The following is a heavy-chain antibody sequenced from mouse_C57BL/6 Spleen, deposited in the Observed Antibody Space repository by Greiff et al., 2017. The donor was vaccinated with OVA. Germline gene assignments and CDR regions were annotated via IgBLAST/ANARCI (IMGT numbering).Heavy chain of an antibody. CDR1: GYTFTDYE. CDR2: IDPETGGT. Sequence: VQLQQSGAELVRPGASVTLSCKASGYTFTDYEMHWVKQTPVHGLEWIGAIDPETGGTAYNQKFKGKAILTADKSSSTAYMELRSLTSEDSAVYYCTRRGAFAYWGQGTLITVSA. V-gene: IGHV1-15*01. CDR3: TRRGAFAY. J-gene: IGHJ3*01.